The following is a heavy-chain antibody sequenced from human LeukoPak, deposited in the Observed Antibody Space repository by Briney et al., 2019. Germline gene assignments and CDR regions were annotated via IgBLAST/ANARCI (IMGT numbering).Heavy chain of an antibody. D-gene: IGHD3-22*01. CDR3: ANLLNYYDSSGRDY. J-gene: IGHJ4*02. V-gene: IGHV3-23*01. CDR2: ISGSGGST. CDR1: GFTFSSYA. Sequence: GGSLRLSCAASGFTFSSYAMSLVRQAPGKGLEWVSAISGSGGSTYYADSVKGRFTISRDNSKNTLYLQMNSLRAEDTAVYYCANLLNYYDSSGRDYWGQGTLVTVSS.